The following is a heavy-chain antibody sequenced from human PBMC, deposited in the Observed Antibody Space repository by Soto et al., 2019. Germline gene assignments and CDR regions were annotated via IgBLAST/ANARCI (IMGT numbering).Heavy chain of an antibody. CDR1: GFTFTNHP. D-gene: IGHD5-18*01. CDR2: ISGSGGST. J-gene: IGHJ6*02. CDR3: AKMNVDSEGYLYGGGV. Sequence: VQLLESGGGLVQPGGSLRLSCAASGFTFTNHPMSWVRLAPGKGLEWVSSISGSGGSTWYADSVKGRFTISRDNSKYTLYLQTNRLRAEDTAVYYCAKMNVDSEGYLYGGGVWGEGTAVTVSS. V-gene: IGHV3-23*01.